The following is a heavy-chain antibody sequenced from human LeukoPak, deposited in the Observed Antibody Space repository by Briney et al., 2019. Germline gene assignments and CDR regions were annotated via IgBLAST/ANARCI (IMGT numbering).Heavy chain of an antibody. CDR2: IYYIGST. J-gene: IGHJ6*02. CDR3: AGTLYSSSSYGPLNYYYYGMDV. V-gene: IGHV4-59*01. Sequence: PSETLSLTCTVSGGSIRSYYWSWIRQPPGKGLEWIGYIYYIGSTNYNPSLKSRVTISVDTSKNQFSLKLSSVTAADTAVYYCAGTLYSSSSYGPLNYYYYGMDVWGQGTTVTVSS. D-gene: IGHD6-13*01. CDR1: GGSIRSYY.